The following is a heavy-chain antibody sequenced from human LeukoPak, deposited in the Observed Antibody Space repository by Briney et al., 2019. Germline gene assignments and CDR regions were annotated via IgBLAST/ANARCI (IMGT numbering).Heavy chain of an antibody. Sequence: SETLSLTCTVSSGSISYFYWNWIRQPPGKGLEWIGYIHYTGSTNYNPSLKSRVTISVDTSKNQFSLKLSSVAAADTAVYYCATYTNRLHYWGQGTLVTVSS. CDR2: IHYTGST. CDR1: SGSISYFY. J-gene: IGHJ4*02. CDR3: ATYTNRLHY. V-gene: IGHV4-59*01. D-gene: IGHD2-8*01.